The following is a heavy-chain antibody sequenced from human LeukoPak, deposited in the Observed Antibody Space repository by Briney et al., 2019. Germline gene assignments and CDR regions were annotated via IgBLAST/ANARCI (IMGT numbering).Heavy chain of an antibody. CDR3: ARAGAVVDNWFDR. J-gene: IGHJ5*02. CDR2: ISGYNGKT. CDR1: GYTFNTYG. V-gene: IGHV1-18*01. D-gene: IGHD2-15*01. Sequence: ASVKVSCKASGYTFNTYGITWVRQAPGQGLEWMGWISGYNGKTKYAQNLQDRVTMTTDTSTTTAYMELRSLRSDDTAVYYCARAGAVVDNWFDRWGQGTLVTVS.